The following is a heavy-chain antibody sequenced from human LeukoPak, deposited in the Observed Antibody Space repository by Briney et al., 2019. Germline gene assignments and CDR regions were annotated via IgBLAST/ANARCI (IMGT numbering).Heavy chain of an antibody. D-gene: IGHD5-24*01. CDR2: INHSGST. CDR1: GGSISGYY. Sequence: PSETLSLTCTVSGGSISGYYWSWIRQPPGKGLEWIGEINHSGSTNYNPSLKSRVTISVDTSKNQFSLKLSSVTAADTAVYYCARGLRDGYIGDAFDIWGQGTMVTVSS. J-gene: IGHJ3*02. CDR3: ARGLRDGYIGDAFDI. V-gene: IGHV4-34*01.